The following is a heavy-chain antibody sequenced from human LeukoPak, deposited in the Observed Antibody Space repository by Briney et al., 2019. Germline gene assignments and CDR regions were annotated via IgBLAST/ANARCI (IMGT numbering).Heavy chain of an antibody. J-gene: IGHJ4*02. CDR3: ARVSGGYSYGAFDY. CDR2: INQDGSEK. D-gene: IGHD5-18*01. V-gene: IGHV3-7*01. CDR1: GFTLSSYW. Sequence: GGTLRLSCAASGFTLSSYWMSWVRQPPGKGLEWVANINQDGSEKYYVDSVKGRFTISRDNAKNSLYLQMNSLRAEDTAVYCCARVSGGYSYGAFDYWGQGTLVTVSS.